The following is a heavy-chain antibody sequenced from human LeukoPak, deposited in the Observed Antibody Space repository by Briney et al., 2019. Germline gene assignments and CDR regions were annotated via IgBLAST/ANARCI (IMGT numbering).Heavy chain of an antibody. V-gene: IGHV4-39*07. J-gene: IGHJ1*01. Sequence: SETLSLTCTVSGGSISSSSYYWGWIRQPPGKGLEWIGSIYYSGSTYYNPSLKSRVTISVDTSKNQFSLKLSSVTAADTAVYYCATDRVVVTTSFQHWGQGTLVTVSS. D-gene: IGHD3-22*01. CDR2: IYYSGST. CDR3: ATDRVVVTTSFQH. CDR1: GGSISSSSYY.